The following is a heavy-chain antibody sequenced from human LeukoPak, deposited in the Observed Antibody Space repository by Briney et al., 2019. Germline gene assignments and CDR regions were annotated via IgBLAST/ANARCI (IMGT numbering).Heavy chain of an antibody. CDR2: IYPADSET. D-gene: IGHD1-26*01. J-gene: IGHJ4*02. CDR1: GYSFTSYW. V-gene: IGHV5-51*01. Sequence: GESLKISCKPSGYSFTSYWIGWVRQMPGKGLEWMGIIYPADSETRYSPSFQGQVTISVDKSISTAYLQWSSLKASDTGIYYCASGGWVGATVFDCWGQGTRVTVPS. CDR3: ASGGWVGATVFDC.